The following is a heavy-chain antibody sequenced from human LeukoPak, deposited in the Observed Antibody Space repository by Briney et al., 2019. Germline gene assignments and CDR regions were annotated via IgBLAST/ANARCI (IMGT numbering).Heavy chain of an antibody. V-gene: IGHV4-34*01. CDR1: GGSFSGYY. D-gene: IGHD3-3*01. J-gene: IGHJ4*02. Sequence: PSETLSLTCAVYGGSFSGYYWSWIRQPPGKGLEWIGEINHSGSTNYNPSLKSRVTISVDTSKNQFSLKLSSVTAADTAVYYCARGQGYYDFWSGYWTQGSDRDFDYWGQGTLVTVSS. CDR3: ARGQGYYDFWSGYWTQGSDRDFDY. CDR2: INHSGST.